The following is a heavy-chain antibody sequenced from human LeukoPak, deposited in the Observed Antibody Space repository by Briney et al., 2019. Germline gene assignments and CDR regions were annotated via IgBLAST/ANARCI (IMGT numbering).Heavy chain of an antibody. CDR1: GFTFSSYR. D-gene: IGHD1-26*01. J-gene: IGHJ4*02. CDR3: AREWEQPYFDY. CDR2: ISSSSSYI. V-gene: IGHV3-21*01. Sequence: GGSLRLSCAASGFTFSSYRMNWVRQAPGKGLEWVSSISSSSSYIYYADSVKGRFTISRDNAKNSLYLQMNSLRAEDTAVYYCAREWEQPYFDYWGQGTLVTVSS.